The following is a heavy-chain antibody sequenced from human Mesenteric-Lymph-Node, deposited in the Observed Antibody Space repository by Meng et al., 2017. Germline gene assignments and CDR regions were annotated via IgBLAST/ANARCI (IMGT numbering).Heavy chain of an antibody. V-gene: IGHV4-30-4*08. Sequence: QVQLQESGPGLVSPSETLSLTCTLSGDSLTSNEYYWSWIRQHPGKGLEWSGHIYNSGSTYYNPSLKSRITISVDTSKNQFSLKLSSVTAADTAVYYCARGQKGYFDLWGRGTLVTVSS. J-gene: IGHJ2*01. CDR1: GDSLTSNEYY. CDR3: ARGQKGYFDL. CDR2: IYNSGST.